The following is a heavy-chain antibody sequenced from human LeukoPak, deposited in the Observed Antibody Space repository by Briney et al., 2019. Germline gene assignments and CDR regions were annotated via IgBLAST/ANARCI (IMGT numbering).Heavy chain of an antibody. D-gene: IGHD6-13*01. Sequence: PGGSLRLSCAASGFTFSSYSMNWVRQAPGKGLEWVSSISSSSSYIYYADSVKGRFTISRDNAKNSLYLQMNSLRAEDTAVYYCARTEGSWIDYGMDVWGQGTTVTVSS. CDR3: ARTEGSWIDYGMDV. V-gene: IGHV3-21*01. J-gene: IGHJ6*02. CDR1: GFTFSSYS. CDR2: ISSSSSYI.